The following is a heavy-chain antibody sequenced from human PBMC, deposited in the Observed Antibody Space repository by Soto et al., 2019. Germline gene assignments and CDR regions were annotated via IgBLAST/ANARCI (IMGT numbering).Heavy chain of an antibody. V-gene: IGHV2-5*01. CDR1: GFSLSTSGVG. CDR3: AHTYSTVAGYYFDS. D-gene: IGHD6-19*01. Sequence: SGPTLVNPTETLTLTCTFSGFSLSTSGVGVGWSRQPPGKALEWLALIYWNDDRRYSPSLKSRLTITKDTSKNQVVLTVTNMDPVDTATYYCAHTYSTVAGYYFDSWGQGTLVTVSS. J-gene: IGHJ4*02. CDR2: IYWNDDR.